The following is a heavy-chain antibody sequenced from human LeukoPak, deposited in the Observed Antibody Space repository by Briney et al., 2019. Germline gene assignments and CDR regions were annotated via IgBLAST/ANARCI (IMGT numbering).Heavy chain of an antibody. CDR2: IYYSGST. CDR1: GGSISSYY. J-gene: IGHJ5*02. D-gene: IGHD3-3*01. CDR3: ARERRRWIFGVVTSRWFDP. V-gene: IGHV4-59*01. Sequence: SETLSLTCTVSGGSISSYYWSWIRQPPGKGLEWIGYIYYSGSTNYNPSLKSRVTISVDTSKNQFSLKLSSVTAADTAVYYCARERRRWIFGVVTSRWFDPGGQGTLVTVSS.